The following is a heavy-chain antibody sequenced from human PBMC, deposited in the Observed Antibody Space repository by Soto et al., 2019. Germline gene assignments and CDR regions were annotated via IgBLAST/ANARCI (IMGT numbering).Heavy chain of an antibody. CDR2: TYYRCKGYI. CDR3: TRGLDNWNFNDY. D-gene: IGHD1-7*01. V-gene: IGHV6-1*01. Sequence: QVQLQQSGPGLVKPSQTLSLTCAISGDSVSSSGATWNWIRQSPSRGLEWLGRTYYRCKGYIDYAVSVRGRMTINPDSSKTQFFLQLNSVTPEDTVVYYCTRGLDNWNFNDYWGQGTLVTVSS. J-gene: IGHJ4*02. CDR1: GDSVSSSGAT.